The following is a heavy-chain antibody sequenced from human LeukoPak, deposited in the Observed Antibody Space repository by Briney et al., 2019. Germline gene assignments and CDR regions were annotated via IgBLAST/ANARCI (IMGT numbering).Heavy chain of an antibody. Sequence: SEILSLTCTVSGGSISSSSYYWGWIRQPPGKGLEWIGSIYYSGGTYYNPSLKSRVTISVDTSKNQFSLKLSSVTAADTAVYYCARQVGARTVRGVLDYWGQGTLVTVSS. CDR1: GGSISSSSYY. J-gene: IGHJ4*02. V-gene: IGHV4-39*01. D-gene: IGHD3-10*02. CDR2: IYYSGGT. CDR3: ARQVGARTVRGVLDY.